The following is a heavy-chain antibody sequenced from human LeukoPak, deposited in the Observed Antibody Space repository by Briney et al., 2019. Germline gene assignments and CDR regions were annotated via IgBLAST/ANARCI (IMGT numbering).Heavy chain of an antibody. J-gene: IGHJ5*02. Sequence: PSETLSLTCAVYGXSFSGYYWSWIRQPPGKGLEWIGEINHSGSTNYNPSLKSRVTISVDTSKNQFSLKLSSVTAADTAVYYCASLGIAAAGRNWFDPWGQGTLVTVSS. D-gene: IGHD6-13*01. CDR2: INHSGST. V-gene: IGHV4-34*01. CDR1: GXSFSGYY. CDR3: ASLGIAAAGRNWFDP.